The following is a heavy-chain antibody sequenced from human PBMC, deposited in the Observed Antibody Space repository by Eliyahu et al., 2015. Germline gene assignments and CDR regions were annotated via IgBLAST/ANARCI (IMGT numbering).Heavy chain of an antibody. Sequence: EVQLLESGGGLVQPGGSLRLSCAASGFTFRTYGMNWVRQGLGKGLEWVSGISGTGSNTYYADSAKGRFAISRDPSRNTLYLQMNSLRAEDTAVYYCAKVRSDTYVLKTAFDLWGRGTLVTVSS. D-gene: IGHD3-10*02. CDR3: AKVRSDTYVLKTAFDL. V-gene: IGHV3-23*01. CDR2: ISGTGSNT. J-gene: IGHJ2*01. CDR1: GFTFRTYG.